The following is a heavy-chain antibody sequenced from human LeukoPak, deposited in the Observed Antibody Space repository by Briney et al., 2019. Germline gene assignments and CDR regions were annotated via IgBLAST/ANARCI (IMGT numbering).Heavy chain of an antibody. CDR1: GFTFSSYG. J-gene: IGHJ6*02. D-gene: IGHD6-19*01. V-gene: IGHV3-30*18. Sequence: GGSLRLSCAASGFTFSSYGTHWVRQAPGKGLEWVAVISYDGSNKYYADSVKGRFTISRDNSKNTLYLQMNSLRAEDTAVYYCAKGGGGQWLVPYYYGMDVWGQGTTVTVSS. CDR2: ISYDGSNK. CDR3: AKGGGGQWLVPYYYGMDV.